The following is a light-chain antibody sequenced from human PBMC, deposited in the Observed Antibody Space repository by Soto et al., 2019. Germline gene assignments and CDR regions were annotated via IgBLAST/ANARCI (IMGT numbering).Light chain of an antibody. CDR2: DSS. J-gene: IGKJ4*01. V-gene: IGKV3-11*01. CDR3: QQRSLLFT. Sequence: EIVMTQSPAILSVSPGERATLSCRASQTVSSHLAWYQQRSGQAPRLLIYDSSNRATGIPGRFSGSGSGTDFTLTISSLEPADFAVYYCQQRSLLFTFGGGTKVDIK. CDR1: QTVSSH.